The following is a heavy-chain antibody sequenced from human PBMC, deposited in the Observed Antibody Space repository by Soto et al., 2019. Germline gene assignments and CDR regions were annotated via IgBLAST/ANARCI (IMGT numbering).Heavy chain of an antibody. CDR2: ISISSSYI. J-gene: IGHJ6*02. Sequence: PGGSLRLSCAASGFTFSSYSMNWVRQAPGKGLEWVSSISISSSYIYYADSVKGRFTISRDNAKNSLYLQMNSLRADDTAVYYCSTLYCSSIRCYDNYYYGMDVWGQGTTVTVSS. CDR3: STLYCSSIRCYDNYYYGMDV. D-gene: IGHD2-2*01. CDR1: GFTFSSYS. V-gene: IGHV3-21*01.